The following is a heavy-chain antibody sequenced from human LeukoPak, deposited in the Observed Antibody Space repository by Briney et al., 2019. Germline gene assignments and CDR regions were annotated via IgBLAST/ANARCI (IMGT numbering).Heavy chain of an antibody. CDR3: ANHLACGSTSCPPFDS. CDR2: INTDGSST. D-gene: IGHD2-2*01. CDR1: GFTFDDYA. Sequence: GGSLRLSCAASGFTFDDYAMHWVRQAPGKGLVWVSCINTDGSSTSYADSVKGRFTISRDNAKNSLYLQMNSLRAEDTAVYYCANHLACGSTSCPPFDSWGQGTLVTVSS. J-gene: IGHJ4*02. V-gene: IGHV3-74*01.